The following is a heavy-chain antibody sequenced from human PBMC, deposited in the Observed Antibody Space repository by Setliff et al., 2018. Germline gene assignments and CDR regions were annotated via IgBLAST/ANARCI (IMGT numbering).Heavy chain of an antibody. D-gene: IGHD3-16*01. CDR3: ARLRGAFDY. Sequence: SETLSLTCAVYGGSFSSYYWSWIRQPPGKRLEWIGYIYYSGSTNYNPSLESRVTISVDTSKNQFSLRLNSATAADTAVYYCARLRGAFDYWGQGTLVTV. CDR1: GGSFSSYY. V-gene: IGHV4-59*01. CDR2: IYYSGST. J-gene: IGHJ4*02.